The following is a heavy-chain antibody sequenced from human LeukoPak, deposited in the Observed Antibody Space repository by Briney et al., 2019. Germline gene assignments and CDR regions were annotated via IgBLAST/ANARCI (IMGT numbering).Heavy chain of an antibody. Sequence: SETLSLTCTVSGGSIRSYYWSWIRQPPGKGLEWIGYIYYSGSTNYNPSLKSRVTISVDTSKNQFSLKLSSVTAADTAVYYCARHTGYSYYYYGMDVWGQGTTVTVSS. CDR3: ARHTGYSYYYYGMDV. CDR2: IYYSGST. D-gene: IGHD5-24*01. CDR1: GGSIRSYY. J-gene: IGHJ6*02. V-gene: IGHV4-59*08.